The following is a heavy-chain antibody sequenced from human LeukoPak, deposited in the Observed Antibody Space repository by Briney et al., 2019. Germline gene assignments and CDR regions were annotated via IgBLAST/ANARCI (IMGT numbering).Heavy chain of an antibody. CDR2: ISAYNGNT. CDR1: GYTFTSYG. Sequence: ASVKVSCKASGYTFTSYGISWVRQALGQGLEWMGWISAYNGNTNYAQKLQGRVTMTTDTSTSTAYMELRSLRSEDTAIYYCARIRDGYNDAYDIWGQGTVVTVPS. V-gene: IGHV1-18*01. D-gene: IGHD5-24*01. CDR3: ARIRDGYNDAYDI. J-gene: IGHJ3*02.